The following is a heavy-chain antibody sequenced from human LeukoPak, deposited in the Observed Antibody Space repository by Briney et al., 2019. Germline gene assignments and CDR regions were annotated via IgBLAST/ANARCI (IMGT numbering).Heavy chain of an antibody. V-gene: IGHV4-30-4*08. CDR2: VYYSGTP. CDR1: GGPISSGDYY. J-gene: IGHJ4*02. D-gene: IGHD6-6*01. CDR3: ARAVYSNSYHFDY. Sequence: SQTLSLTCTVSGGPISSGDYYWSWLRHPPGKGLVWIAHVYYSGTPYYNPSLKSRLTISVDTSKNQFSLKLSSVTAAETAVYYCARAVYSNSYHFDYWGQGTLLTVSS.